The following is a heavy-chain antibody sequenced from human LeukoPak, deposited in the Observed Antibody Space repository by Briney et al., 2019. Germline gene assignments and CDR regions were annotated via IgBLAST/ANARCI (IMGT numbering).Heavy chain of an antibody. V-gene: IGHV1-2*02. D-gene: IGHD2-2*01. CDR3: ARGRGYCSSTSCGHWFDP. Sequence: ASVKVSCKTSGYTFTGFYMHWVRRAPGQGLGWIGWINPNSGDTNYAQKFQGRVTMTRDTSISTAYMELSRLRSDDTAVYYCARGRGYCSSTSCGHWFDPWGQGTLVTVSS. CDR2: INPNSGDT. CDR1: GYTFTGFY. J-gene: IGHJ5*02.